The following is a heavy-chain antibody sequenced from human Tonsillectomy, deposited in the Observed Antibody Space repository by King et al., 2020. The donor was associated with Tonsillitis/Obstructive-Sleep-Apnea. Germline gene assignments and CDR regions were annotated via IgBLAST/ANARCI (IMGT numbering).Heavy chain of an antibody. Sequence: LQLQESGPGLVKPSETLSLTCTVSGGSISSSSYYWGWIRQPPGKGLEWIGSIYYSGSTYYNPSLKSRVTISVDTSKNQFSLKLSSVTAADTAVYYCARIRYYYGSGLVDYWVQGTLVTVSS. J-gene: IGHJ4*02. CDR3: ARIRYYYGSGLVDY. D-gene: IGHD3-10*01. CDR1: GGSISSSSYY. V-gene: IGHV4-39*01. CDR2: IYYSGST.